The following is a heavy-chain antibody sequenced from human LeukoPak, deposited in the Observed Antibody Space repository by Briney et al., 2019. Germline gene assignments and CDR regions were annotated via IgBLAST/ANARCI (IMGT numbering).Heavy chain of an antibody. CDR2: IDHRGDT. V-gene: IGHV4-34*01. J-gene: IGHJ4*03. CDR3: ARGATISETGYFDF. CDR1: GGSFSRYY. D-gene: IGHD5-24*01. Sequence: SETLSLTCAVYGGSFSRYYWSWIRHSLGKGLEWIAEIDHRGDTNYNPSVKSRVTISVDTSKNQFSLTLRSLSAADTALYYCARGATISETGYFDFWGQGTLVTVSS.